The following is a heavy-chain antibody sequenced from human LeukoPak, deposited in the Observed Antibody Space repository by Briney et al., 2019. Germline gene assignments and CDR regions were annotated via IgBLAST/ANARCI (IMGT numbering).Heavy chain of an antibody. CDR2: IRYDGSNK. Sequence: GGSLRLSCAASGFTFSSYGMHWVRQAPGKGLEWVAFIRYDGSNKYYADSVKGRFTISRDNSKNTLYLQTNSLRAEDTAVYYCSARGYSSGPIYFDYWGQGTLVTVSS. CDR1: GFTFSSYG. CDR3: SARGYSSGPIYFDY. J-gene: IGHJ4*02. D-gene: IGHD6-19*01. V-gene: IGHV3-30*02.